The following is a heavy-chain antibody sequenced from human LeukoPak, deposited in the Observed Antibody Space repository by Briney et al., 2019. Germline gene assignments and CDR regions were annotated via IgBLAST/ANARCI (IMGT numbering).Heavy chain of an antibody. CDR1: GFTFSSYA. Sequence: AGGSLRLSCAASGFTFSSYAMSWVRQAPGKGLEWVSAISGSGGSTYYADSVKGRFTISRDNSKNTLYLQMNSLRAEDTAVYHCANPPVQLWLSVDYWGQGTLVTVSS. CDR2: ISGSGGST. D-gene: IGHD5-18*01. J-gene: IGHJ4*02. V-gene: IGHV3-23*01. CDR3: ANPPVQLWLSVDY.